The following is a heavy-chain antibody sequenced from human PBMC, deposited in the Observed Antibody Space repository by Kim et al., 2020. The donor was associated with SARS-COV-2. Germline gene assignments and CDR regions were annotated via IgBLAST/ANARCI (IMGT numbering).Heavy chain of an antibody. D-gene: IGHD6-19*01. J-gene: IGHJ5*02. V-gene: IGHV3-23*01. Sequence: GGSLRLSCAASGFTFSSYAMSWVRQAPGKGLEWVSAISGSGGSTYYADSVKGRFTISRDNSKNTLYLQMNSLRAEDTAVYYCAKDKHALQLVAVAGPTWGQGTLVTVSS. CDR2: ISGSGGST. CDR3: AKDKHALQLVAVAGPT. CDR1: GFTFSSYA.